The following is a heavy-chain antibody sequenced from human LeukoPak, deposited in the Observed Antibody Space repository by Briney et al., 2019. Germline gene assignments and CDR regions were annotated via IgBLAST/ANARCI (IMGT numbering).Heavy chain of an antibody. Sequence: GESLQISCKGSGYSFTSYWIAWVRQMPGKGLEWRGIICPGDSDTKYSPSFQGQVTISADKSISTAYLQWSSLRASDTAMYYCGIWFGQLFEVATWFDPWGQGTLVTVSS. J-gene: IGHJ5*02. D-gene: IGHD3-10*01. CDR1: GYSFTSYW. V-gene: IGHV5-51*01. CDR2: ICPGDSDT. CDR3: GIWFGQLFEVATWFDP.